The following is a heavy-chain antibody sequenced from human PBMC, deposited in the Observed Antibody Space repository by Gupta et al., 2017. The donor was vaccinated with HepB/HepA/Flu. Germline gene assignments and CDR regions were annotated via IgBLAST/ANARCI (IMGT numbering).Heavy chain of an antibody. CDR2: IHYGGNT. D-gene: IGHD3-16*01. J-gene: IGHJ5*02. CDR1: GVSVTNYY. V-gene: IGHV4-59*08. CDR3: ARHSSTLGHLAP. Sequence: QVQLQESAPGLVTAAETLSLPCTVSGVSVTNYYLSWIRRPPGTGLEWIAYIHYGGNTSYNPSLKSRVTISLLASKNQFSLKLTSATAADTAVYYCARHSSTLGHLAPWGQGTLVTVSS.